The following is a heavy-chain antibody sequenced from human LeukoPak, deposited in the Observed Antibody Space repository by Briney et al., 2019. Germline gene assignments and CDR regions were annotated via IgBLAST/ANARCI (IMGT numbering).Heavy chain of an antibody. J-gene: IGHJ4*02. CDR1: GGSISSYY. CDR3: ATLDY. V-gene: IGHV4-59*01. Sequence: SETLSLTCTVSGGSISSYYWSWIRQPPGKGLEWIGYIYYSVSTNYNPSLKSRVTISVDTSKNQFSLKLSSVTAADTAVYYCATLDYWGQGTLVTVSS. CDR2: IYYSVST.